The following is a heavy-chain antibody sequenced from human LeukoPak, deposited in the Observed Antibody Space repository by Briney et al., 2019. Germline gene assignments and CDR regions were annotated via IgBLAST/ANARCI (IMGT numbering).Heavy chain of an antibody. CDR2: ISSSSSYI. CDR3: GRDWSTMVRGFPARGESLWFDP. J-gene: IGHJ5*02. CDR1: GFTFSSYS. Sequence: PGGSLRLSCAASGFTFSSYSMNWVRQAPGKGLEWVSSISSSSSYIYYADSVKGRFTISRDNAKNSLYLQMNSLRAEDTAVYYCGRDWSTMVRGFPARGESLWFDPWGQGTLVTVPS. D-gene: IGHD3-10*01. V-gene: IGHV3-21*01.